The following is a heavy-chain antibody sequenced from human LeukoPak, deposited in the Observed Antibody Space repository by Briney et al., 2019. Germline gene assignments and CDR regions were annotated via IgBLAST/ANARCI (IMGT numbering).Heavy chain of an antibody. V-gene: IGHV3-30*18. D-gene: IGHD3-9*01. J-gene: IGHJ6*02. CDR3: AKDLDDYDTYGMDV. Sequence: GGSLRLSCAASGFTFSSYGVHWVRQAPGKGLEWVAVISYDGSNKYYADSVKGRFTISRDNSKNTLYLQMSSLRAEDTAVYYCAKDLDDYDTYGMDVWGQGTTVTVSS. CDR2: ISYDGSNK. CDR1: GFTFSSYG.